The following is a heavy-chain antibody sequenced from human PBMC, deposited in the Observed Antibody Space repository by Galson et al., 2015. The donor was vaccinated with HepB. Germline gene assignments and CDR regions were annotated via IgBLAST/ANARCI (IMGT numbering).Heavy chain of an antibody. Sequence: SLRLSCAASGFTFSSYGMHWVRQAPGKGLEWVAVISYDGSNKYYADSVKGRFTISRDNSKNTLYLQMNSLRAEDTAVYYCAKDSWSVVVAEVLGYWGQGTLVPVSS. V-gene: IGHV3-30*18. CDR1: GFTFSSYG. D-gene: IGHD2-15*01. CDR3: AKDSWSVVVAEVLGY. CDR2: ISYDGSNK. J-gene: IGHJ4*02.